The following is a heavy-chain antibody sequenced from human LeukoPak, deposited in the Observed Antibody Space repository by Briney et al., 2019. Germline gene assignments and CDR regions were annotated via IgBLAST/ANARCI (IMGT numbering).Heavy chain of an antibody. Sequence: GGSLRLSCTASGFTFSSYGMHWVRQAPGKGLEWVAVISYDGSNKYYADSVKGRFTISRDNSKNTLYVQMNSLRAEDTAVYYCAGDYDSSGGLDYWGQGTLVTVSS. CDR2: ISYDGSNK. CDR1: GFTFSSYG. CDR3: AGDYDSSGGLDY. J-gene: IGHJ4*02. V-gene: IGHV3-30*03. D-gene: IGHD3-22*01.